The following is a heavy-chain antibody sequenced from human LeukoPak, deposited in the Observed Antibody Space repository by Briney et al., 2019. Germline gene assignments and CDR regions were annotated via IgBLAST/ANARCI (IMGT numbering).Heavy chain of an antibody. CDR1: GGSISSGGYY. J-gene: IGHJ5*02. CDR3: ARVVVVPANWFDP. D-gene: IGHD2-2*01. CDR2: IYYSGST. V-gene: IGHV4-31*03. Sequence: SETLSLTCTVSGGSISSGGYYWSWIRQHPGRGLEWIGYIYYSGSTYYNPSLKSRVTISVDTSKNQFSLKLSSVTAADTAVYYCARVVVVPANWFDPWGQGTLVTVSS.